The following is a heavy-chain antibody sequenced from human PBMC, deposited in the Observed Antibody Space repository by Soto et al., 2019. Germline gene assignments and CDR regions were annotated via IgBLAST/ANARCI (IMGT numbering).Heavy chain of an antibody. V-gene: IGHV4-34*01. J-gene: IGHJ5*02. CDR3: ARVEDIVVVPAASWFDP. Sequence: SETLSLTCAVYGGSFSGYYWSWIRQPPGKGLEWIGEINHSGSTNYNPSLKSRVTISVDTSTSTAYMELRSLRSDDTAVYYCARVEDIVVVPAASWFDPWGQGTLVTVSS. D-gene: IGHD2-2*01. CDR1: GGSFSGYY. CDR2: INHSGST.